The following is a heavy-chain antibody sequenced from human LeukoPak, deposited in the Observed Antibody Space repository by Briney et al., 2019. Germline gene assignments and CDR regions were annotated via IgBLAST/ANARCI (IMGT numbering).Heavy chain of an antibody. CDR3: ASSHCGGDCYSGNFDY. CDR2: IYSDGST. Sequence: GGSLRLSCAASGFTVSSNYMSWVRQAPGKGLEWVSVIYSDGSTYYADSVKGRFTISRDNSKNTLYLQMNSLRAEDTAVYYCASSHCGGDCYSGNFDYWGQGTLVTVSS. D-gene: IGHD2-21*02. CDR1: GFTVSSNY. V-gene: IGHV3-53*01. J-gene: IGHJ4*02.